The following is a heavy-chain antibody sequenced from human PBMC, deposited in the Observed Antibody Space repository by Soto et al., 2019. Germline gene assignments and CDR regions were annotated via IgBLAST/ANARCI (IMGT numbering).Heavy chain of an antibody. CDR1: GFTFSGHA. V-gene: IGHV3-23*01. J-gene: IGHJ4*02. CDR3: AKNRGRVTSLWHFDY. Sequence: EVQLLESGGDLVQPGRSLRLSCVASGFTFSGHAMSWVRQAPGKGLEWVSVIHGGGNSAYYEDSVKGRFTISRDNSKNTLNMQMSRLRGEETAGYYCAKNRGRVTSLWHFDYWAQGTLVTVSS. D-gene: IGHD4-17*01. CDR2: IHGGGNSA.